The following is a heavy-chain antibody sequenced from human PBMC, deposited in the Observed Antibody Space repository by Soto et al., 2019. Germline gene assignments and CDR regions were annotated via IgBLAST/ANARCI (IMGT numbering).Heavy chain of an antibody. J-gene: IGHJ4*02. CDR1: GGSISRGDYY. D-gene: IGHD3-22*01. CDR3: ASLHYYDSSGSGY. V-gene: IGHV4-30-4*01. Sequence: PSETLSLTCTVSGGSISRGDYYWSWIRQPPGKGLEWIGYIYYSGSTYYNPSLKSRVTISVDTSKNQFSLKLSSVTAADTAVYYCASLHYYDSSGSGYWGQGTLVTVSS. CDR2: IYYSGST.